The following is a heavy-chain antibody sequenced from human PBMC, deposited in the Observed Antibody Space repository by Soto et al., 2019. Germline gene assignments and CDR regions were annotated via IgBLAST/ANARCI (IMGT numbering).Heavy chain of an antibody. D-gene: IGHD3-10*01. Sequence: SETLSLTCAVYGGSFSGYYWSWIRQPPGKGLEWIGEINHSGSTNYNPSLKSRVTISVDTSKNQFSLKLSSVTAADTAVYYCARGPSLYYYGSGSSRHRNWFDPWGQGTLVTVSS. CDR2: INHSGST. V-gene: IGHV4-34*01. CDR3: ARGPSLYYYGSGSSRHRNWFDP. CDR1: GGSFSGYY. J-gene: IGHJ5*02.